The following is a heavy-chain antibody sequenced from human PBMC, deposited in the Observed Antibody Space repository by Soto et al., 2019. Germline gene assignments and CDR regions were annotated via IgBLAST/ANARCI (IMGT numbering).Heavy chain of an antibody. CDR3: ARDLSVYYGSGGGTYGMGV. CDR1: GFTFPDYG. CDR2: INWNGGST. V-gene: IGHV3-20*04. D-gene: IGHD3-10*01. J-gene: IGHJ6*02. Sequence: PGASLRLSCAASGFTFPDYGMSWVRQTPGKGLEWVSGINWNGGSTGYADSVKGRFTISRDNAKNSLYLQMNSLRAEDTALYYCARDLSVYYGSGGGTYGMGVWGQGT.